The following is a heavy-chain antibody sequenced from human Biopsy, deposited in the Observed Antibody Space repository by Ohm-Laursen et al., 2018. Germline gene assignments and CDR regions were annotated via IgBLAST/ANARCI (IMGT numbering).Heavy chain of an antibody. D-gene: IGHD3-9*01. V-gene: IGHV3-43D*04. CDR2: ISWDGRTR. CDR3: ARAFRGQYFYYYYGMDV. Sequence: SLRLSCAAAGFTFDDYGMRWVRQAPGKGLEWVSLISWDGRTRYYADSVKGRFTISRDNSKNSLYLQMNSLRLEDTALYFCARAFRGQYFYYYYGMDVWGQGTTVTVSS. J-gene: IGHJ6*02. CDR1: GFTFDDYG.